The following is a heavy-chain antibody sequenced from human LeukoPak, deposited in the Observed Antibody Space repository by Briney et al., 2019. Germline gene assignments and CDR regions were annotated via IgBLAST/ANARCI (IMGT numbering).Heavy chain of an antibody. V-gene: IGHV1-8*01. CDR3: ARGVPYSSGWYGVWYYGMDV. Sequence: ASVKVSCKASGYTFTSYDINWVRQAPGQGLEWMGWMNPNSGNTVYAQKFQGRVTMTRNISISTAYMELSSLRSEDTAVYYCARGVPYSSGWYGVWYYGMDVWGQGTTVTVSS. CDR2: MNPNSGNT. J-gene: IGHJ6*02. D-gene: IGHD6-19*01. CDR1: GYTFTSYD.